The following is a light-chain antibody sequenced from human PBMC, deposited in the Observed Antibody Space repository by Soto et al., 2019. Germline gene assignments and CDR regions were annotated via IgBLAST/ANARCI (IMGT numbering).Light chain of an antibody. CDR3: QQGHTLPYT. J-gene: IGKJ2*01. Sequence: DIQMTQSPSSLSASVGDRVTITCRASQSISTSLNWFQQKPGKVPRLLIFAASRLQSGVPSRFTGSGSGTDFTLTIASLQPEDFATYYCQQGHTLPYTFGQGTKLDIK. V-gene: IGKV1-39*01. CDR1: QSISTS. CDR2: AAS.